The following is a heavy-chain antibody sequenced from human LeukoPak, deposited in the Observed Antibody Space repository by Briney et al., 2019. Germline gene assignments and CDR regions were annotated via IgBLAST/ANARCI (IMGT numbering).Heavy chain of an antibody. CDR1: GFTFSSYD. J-gene: IGHJ6*02. CDR3: ARGSSSWWGYYGMDV. D-gene: IGHD6-13*01. Sequence: GGSLRLSCAASGFTFSSYDMHWVRQATGKGLEWVSAIGTAGDTYYPGSVKGRFTISRENAKNSLYLQMNSLRAGDTAVYYCARGSSSWWGYYGMDVWGQGTTVTVSS. CDR2: IGTAGDT. V-gene: IGHV3-13*01.